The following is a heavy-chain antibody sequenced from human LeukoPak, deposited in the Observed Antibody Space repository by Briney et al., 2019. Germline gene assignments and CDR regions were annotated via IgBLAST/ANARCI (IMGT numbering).Heavy chain of an antibody. V-gene: IGHV3-66*01. CDR3: ARNRRMVGPTDPFDY. CDR1: GGSFSGYY. D-gene: IGHD1-26*01. CDR2: IYSGGTT. J-gene: IGHJ4*02. Sequence: ETLSLTCAVYGGSFSGYYWSWVRQAPGKGLEWVSVIYSGGTTYYADSVKGRFTISRDNSNNTLYLQMNSLRAEDTAVYYCARNRRMVGPTDPFDYWGQGTLVTVSS.